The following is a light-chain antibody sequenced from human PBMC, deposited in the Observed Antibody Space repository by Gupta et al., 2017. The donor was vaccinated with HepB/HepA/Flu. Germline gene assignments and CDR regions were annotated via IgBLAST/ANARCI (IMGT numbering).Light chain of an antibody. V-gene: IGKV1-5*03. CDR1: RRINTW. CDR3: QQDNDYSS. CDR2: KAS. J-gene: IGKJ1*01. Sequence: DIQMTQSPSTLSASVGDRITITCRASRRINTWLAWYQQRPGKAPKLLISKASILEIGVPSRFSGSGSGTEFTLTIKSLQPDDFATYFCQQDNDYSSFGQGTKVEIK.